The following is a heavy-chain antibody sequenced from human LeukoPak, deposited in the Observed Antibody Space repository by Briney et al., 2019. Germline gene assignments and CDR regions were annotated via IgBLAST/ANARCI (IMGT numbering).Heavy chain of an antibody. CDR1: GFTISTYE. V-gene: IGHV3-48*03. Sequence: GGSLSLSCAASGFTISTYEMNWVRQAPGKGLEWVAYIGRYGVTTYYADSVKGRFTNSGDNAKNSLNLQMNSLRAEDTAVYYCATLIDRNVYYSYGLDVWGQGTTVTVS. CDR3: ATLIDRNVYYSYGLDV. J-gene: IGHJ6*02. D-gene: IGHD1-14*01. CDR2: IGRYGVTT.